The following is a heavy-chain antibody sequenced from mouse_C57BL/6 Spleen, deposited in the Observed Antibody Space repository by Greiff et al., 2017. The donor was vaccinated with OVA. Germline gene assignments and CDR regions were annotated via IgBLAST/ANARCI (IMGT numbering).Heavy chain of an antibody. CDR3: ARWDGSSYWDFEG. CDR1: GYTFTDYN. CDR2: INPNNGGT. V-gene: IGHV1-18*01. D-gene: IGHD1-1*01. J-gene: IGHJ1*03. Sequence: EVQLQQSGPELVRPGASVKLSCKASGYTFTDYNMDWVKQSHGQSLEWIGDINPNNGGTFYNQKFKGKATLTADKSSSTAYMELRSLTSEDSAVDYCARWDGSSYWDFEGWGTGTTVTVAS.